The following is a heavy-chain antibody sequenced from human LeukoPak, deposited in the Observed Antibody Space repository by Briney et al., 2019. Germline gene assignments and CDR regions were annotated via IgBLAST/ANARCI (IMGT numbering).Heavy chain of an antibody. CDR1: GFTFSNYA. CDR2: IYGDDDKT. Sequence: PGGSLRLSCVASGFTFSNYAMTWVRQAPGKGLEMVSGIYGDDDKTVYGDAVKGRFTISRDNSKNTLFLQMTSLRADDTAVYYCAKTQGYYDAWGQGALVTVSS. CDR3: AKTQGYYDA. D-gene: IGHD2-15*01. V-gene: IGHV3-23*01. J-gene: IGHJ5*02.